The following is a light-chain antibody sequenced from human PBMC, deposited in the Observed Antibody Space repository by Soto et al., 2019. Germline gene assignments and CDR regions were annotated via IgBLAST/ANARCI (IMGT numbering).Light chain of an antibody. V-gene: IGKV3D-20*01. CDR1: QSVTNNY. CDR3: QQYGSSSWT. J-gene: IGKJ1*01. CDR2: DAS. Sequence: EIVMTQSPATLSVPPGERATLSCRASQSVTNNYLAWYQQKPGLAPRLLIYDASYRANGISDRFSGSGSGTDFTLTISRLEPEDFVVYYCQQYGSSSWTFGQGTKVDIK.